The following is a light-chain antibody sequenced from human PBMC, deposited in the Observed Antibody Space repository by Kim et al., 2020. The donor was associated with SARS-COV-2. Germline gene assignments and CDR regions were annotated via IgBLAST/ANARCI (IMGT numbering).Light chain of an antibody. CDR2: AVS. Sequence: SESVGDRVTITCRASQAIRKYGAWYQQKPEKIPKLLIHAVSTLQSGVPSRFSGGGSGTDFTLTIRGLQPEDVATYYCQTYDTVPYNFGQGTKLEI. J-gene: IGKJ2*01. V-gene: IGKV1-27*01. CDR3: QTYDTVPYN. CDR1: QAIRKY.